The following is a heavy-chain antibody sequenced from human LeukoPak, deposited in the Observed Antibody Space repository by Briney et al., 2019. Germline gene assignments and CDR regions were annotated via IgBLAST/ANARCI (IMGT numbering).Heavy chain of an antibody. V-gene: IGHV4-31*03. CDR1: GGSISSVIYY. CDR2: IYYSGST. Sequence: SQTLSLTCTVSGGSISSVIYYWSWIRQHPGKGLEWIGYIYYSGSTYYNPSLKGRVSISVDTSQNQVSLKLTSVTAADTAVYYCARSRGLPAAWFDPWGQGSLVSVSS. CDR3: ARSRGLPAAWFDP. D-gene: IGHD2-2*01. J-gene: IGHJ5*02.